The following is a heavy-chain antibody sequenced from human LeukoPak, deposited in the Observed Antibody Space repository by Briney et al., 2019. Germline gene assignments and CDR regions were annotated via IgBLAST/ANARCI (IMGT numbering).Heavy chain of an antibody. D-gene: IGHD2-2*01. CDR2: IIPIFGTA. V-gene: IGHV1-69*05. CDR1: GGTFSSYA. Sequence: GSSVKVSCKASGGTFSSYAISWVRQAPGQGVEWMGGIIPIFGTANYAQKFQGRVTITTDESTSTAYMELSSLRSEDTAVYYCARSVVPAAYYYYYMDVWGKGTTVTVSS. CDR3: ARSVVPAAYYYYYMDV. J-gene: IGHJ6*03.